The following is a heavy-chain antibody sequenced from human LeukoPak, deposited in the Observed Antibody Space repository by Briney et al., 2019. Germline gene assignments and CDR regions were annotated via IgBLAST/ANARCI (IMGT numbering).Heavy chain of an antibody. CDR1: GFTFYDYA. Sequence: GGSLRLSCAASGFTFYDYAMHWVRQAPGKGLEWVSLISGDGGSTYYADSVKGRFTISRDNSKNSLYLQMNSLRTEDTALYYCAKDKYSGYGSTLYYYYGMDVWGQGTTVTVFS. CDR2: ISGDGGST. V-gene: IGHV3-43*02. D-gene: IGHD5-12*01. CDR3: AKDKYSGYGSTLYYYYGMDV. J-gene: IGHJ6*02.